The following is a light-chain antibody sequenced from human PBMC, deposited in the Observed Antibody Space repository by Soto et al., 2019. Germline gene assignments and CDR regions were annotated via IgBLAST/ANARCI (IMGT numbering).Light chain of an antibody. J-gene: IGKJ1*01. CDR3: QQYNNWPWT. V-gene: IGKV3-20*01. CDR1: QRVSSSY. CDR2: GAS. Sequence: EIVLTQSPGTVSLSPGERATLSCRASQRVSSSYFAWYQHKPGQAPRLLIYGASTRATGIPDRFSGSGSGTDFTLTIARLEPVDFAVYSCQQYNNWPWTFGQGTKVDI.